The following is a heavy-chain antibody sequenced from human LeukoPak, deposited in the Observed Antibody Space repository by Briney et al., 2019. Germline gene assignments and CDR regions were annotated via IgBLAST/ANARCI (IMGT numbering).Heavy chain of an antibody. CDR3: ARQVEQWLAINWFDP. Sequence: SQTLSLTCAISGDSVSSNSAAWNWIRQSPSRGLEWLGRTYYRSKWYNDYAVSVKSRITINPDTSKNQFSLQLKSVTPEDTAVYYCARQVEQWLAINWFDPWGQGTLVTVSS. V-gene: IGHV6-1*01. J-gene: IGHJ5*02. CDR1: GDSVSSNSAA. D-gene: IGHD6-19*01. CDR2: TYYRSKWYN.